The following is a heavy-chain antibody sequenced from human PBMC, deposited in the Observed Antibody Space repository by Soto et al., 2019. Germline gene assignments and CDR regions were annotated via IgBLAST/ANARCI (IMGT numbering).Heavy chain of an antibody. D-gene: IGHD6-19*01. CDR2: ISYDGSNK. V-gene: IGHV3-30*18. CDR3: AKDYLRTTTVAGYFDY. Sequence: VAVISYDGSNKYYADSVKGRFTISRDNSKNTLYLQMNSLRAEDTAVYYCAKDYLRTTTVAGYFDYWGQGTLVTVSS. J-gene: IGHJ4*02.